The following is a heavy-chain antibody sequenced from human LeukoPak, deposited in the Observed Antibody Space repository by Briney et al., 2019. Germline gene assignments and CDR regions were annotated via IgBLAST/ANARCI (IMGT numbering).Heavy chain of an antibody. D-gene: IGHD4-17*01. CDR3: ARAGYGDPYYFDY. CDR1: GFIFSTYV. CDR2: ISYDGSNK. V-gene: IGHV3-30-3*01. Sequence: GGSLRLSCAASGFIFSTYVMHWVRQPPGKGLEWVAVISYDGSNKYYADSVKGRFTISRDNSKNTLYLQMNSLRAEDTAVYYCARAGYGDPYYFDYWGQGTLVTVSS. J-gene: IGHJ4*02.